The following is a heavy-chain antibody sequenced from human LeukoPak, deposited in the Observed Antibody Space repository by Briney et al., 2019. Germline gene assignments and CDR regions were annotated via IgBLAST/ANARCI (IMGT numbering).Heavy chain of an antibody. CDR3: ARGRATTLDY. Sequence: GRSLRLSCAASGFTFSSYAMHWIRQAPGKGLEWVAVISYDGSNKYYADSVKGRFTISRDNSKNTLYLQMNSLRAEDTAVYYRARGRATTLDYWGQGTLVTVSS. D-gene: IGHD5-12*01. CDR1: GFTFSSYA. J-gene: IGHJ4*02. CDR2: ISYDGSNK. V-gene: IGHV3-30-3*01.